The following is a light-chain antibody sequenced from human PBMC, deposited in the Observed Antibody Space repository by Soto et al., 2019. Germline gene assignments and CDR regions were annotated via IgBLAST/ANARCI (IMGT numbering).Light chain of an antibody. J-gene: IGKJ5*01. Sequence: SPGTLFLSTESGAPLSCRASKGVSRRLAWYQQRPGQSPRLLISGASMRASGVPVRFIGSGSGTDFTLTITRLEPEDFAVYYCQQYGGSPITFGLGTRLEI. CDR2: GAS. CDR3: QQYGGSPIT. V-gene: IGKV3-20*01. CDR1: KGVSRR.